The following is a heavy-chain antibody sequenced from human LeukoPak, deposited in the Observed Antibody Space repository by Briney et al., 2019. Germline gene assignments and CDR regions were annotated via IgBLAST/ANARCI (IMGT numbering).Heavy chain of an antibody. D-gene: IGHD6-19*01. CDR3: ARGPGIAVAGDFDY. V-gene: IGHV4-34*01. J-gene: IGHJ4*02. CDR2: INNSGST. CDR1: GGSLRVFY. Sequence: SQTLSLTRAVYGGSLRVFYSSCVRRPPGKGLVWIGNINNSGSTNYNQSLKSRVTISIDTSKSQAYLKLSSVTAADTAVYYCARGPGIAVAGDFDYWGQGTLVTVSS.